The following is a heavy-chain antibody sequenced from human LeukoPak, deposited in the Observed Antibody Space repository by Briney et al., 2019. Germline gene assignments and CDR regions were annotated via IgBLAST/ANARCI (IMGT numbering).Heavy chain of an antibody. V-gene: IGHV1-18*01. CDR1: GYTSSSYG. Sequence: ASVKVSCKTSGYTSSSYGISWVRHAPGQGLEWMGWINGYNGNTNYAQKFQGRVTVTTDTSTSTVYMELRSLRSDDTAVYYCARGRMYDAFDIWGQGTMVTVSS. J-gene: IGHJ3*02. CDR2: INGYNGNT. CDR3: ARGRMYDAFDI. D-gene: IGHD2-15*01.